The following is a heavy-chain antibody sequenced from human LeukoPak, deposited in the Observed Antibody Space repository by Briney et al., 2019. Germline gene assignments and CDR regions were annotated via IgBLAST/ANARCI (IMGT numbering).Heavy chain of an antibody. CDR1: GYSISSGYY. CDR3: ARDTAYSSSWYWFDP. J-gene: IGHJ5*02. V-gene: IGHV4-38-2*02. D-gene: IGHD6-13*01. Sequence: SETLSLTCTVSGYSISSGYYWGWIRQPPGKGLEWIGSIYHSGSTYYNPSLKSRVTISVDTSKNQFSLKLSSVTAADTAVYYCARDTAYSSSWYWFDPWGQGTPVTVSS. CDR2: IYHSGST.